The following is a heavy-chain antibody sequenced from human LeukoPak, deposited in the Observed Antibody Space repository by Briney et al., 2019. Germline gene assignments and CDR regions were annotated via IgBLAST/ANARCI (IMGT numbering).Heavy chain of an antibody. D-gene: IGHD1-7*01. Sequence: GGSLRLSCATSGFRFRSYGMSWVRQAPGKGLEWVSSISGSGRTYYADSVRGRVTCSRDNSKNTLYLQMSSLRAEDTAVYYCAKEGKARNWNYYQAKAVDWGQGTLVTVSS. CDR1: GFRFRSYG. J-gene: IGHJ4*02. CDR2: ISGSGRT. CDR3: AKEGKARNWNYYQAKAVD. V-gene: IGHV3-23*01.